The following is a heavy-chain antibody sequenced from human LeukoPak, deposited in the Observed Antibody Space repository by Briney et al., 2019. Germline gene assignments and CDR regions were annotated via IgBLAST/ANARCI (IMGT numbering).Heavy chain of an antibody. D-gene: IGHD3-22*01. Sequence: GGSLRLSCAASEFTFSNFWMSWVRQAPGKGLEWVANTNQDGSEKYYVDSVKGRVTISRDNAMNFLYLQLNSLRADDTAVYYCAREGDSSGYYLIGGFDYWGQGTLVTVSS. V-gene: IGHV3-7*01. J-gene: IGHJ4*02. CDR1: EFTFSNFW. CDR3: AREGDSSGYYLIGGFDY. CDR2: TNQDGSEK.